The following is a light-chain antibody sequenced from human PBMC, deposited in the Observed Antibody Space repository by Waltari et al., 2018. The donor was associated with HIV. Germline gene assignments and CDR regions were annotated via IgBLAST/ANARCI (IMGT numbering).Light chain of an antibody. J-gene: IGLJ3*02. CDR2: AKD. Sequence: QSVLTQPPSLSAAPGQRVTISCSGSSSNLAKHYVSWYQQPPGTAPKLLIYAKDKRPSGIPDRVSGSQSGTSATLGITGLQTGDEADYYCGTWDTSLSVGVFGGGTKLTVL. CDR1: SSNLAKHY. V-gene: IGLV1-51*02. CDR3: GTWDTSLSVGV.